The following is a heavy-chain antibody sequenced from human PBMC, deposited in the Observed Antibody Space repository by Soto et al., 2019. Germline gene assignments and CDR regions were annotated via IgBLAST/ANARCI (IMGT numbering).Heavy chain of an antibody. CDR3: ARDGGILWFGESYNWFDP. CDR1: GFTFSSYW. CDR2: IKQDGSEK. V-gene: IGHV3-7*01. J-gene: IGHJ5*02. D-gene: IGHD3-10*01. Sequence: GGSLRLSCAASGFTFSSYWMSWVRQAPGKGLEWVANIKQDGSEKYYVDSVKGRFTISRDNAKNSLYLQMNSLRAEDTAVYYCARDGGILWFGESYNWFDPWGQGTLVTVS.